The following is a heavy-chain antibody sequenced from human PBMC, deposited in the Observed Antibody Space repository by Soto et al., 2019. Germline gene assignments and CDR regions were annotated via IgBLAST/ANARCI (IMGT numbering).Heavy chain of an antibody. CDR3: PRLMDSGLVITSLDS. D-gene: IGHD3-9*01. V-gene: IGHV3-73*01. CDR2: IRSKANNYAT. Sequence: GGSLRLSFAAYGFTFSDSAIHWVRQASGKGLEWVGRIRSKANNYATAYAASVKGRFTVSRDDSENTASLQMNSLKTDDTAVYYCPRLMDSGLVITSLDSWGQGALVTVPQ. J-gene: IGHJ4*02. CDR1: GFTFSDSA.